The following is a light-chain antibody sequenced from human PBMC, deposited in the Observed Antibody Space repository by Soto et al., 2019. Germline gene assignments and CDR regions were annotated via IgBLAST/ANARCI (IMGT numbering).Light chain of an antibody. CDR1: SSDVGGYNY. CDR3: SSYTSSSTLDV. V-gene: IGLV2-14*01. Sequence: QSALTQPASVSGSPGQSITISCTGTSSDVGGYNYVSWYQQHPGKAPKLMIYDVSIRPSGVSNRFSGSKSGNTASLTISGLQAEGEADYYCSSYTSSSTLDVFGTGTKVTV. CDR2: DVS. J-gene: IGLJ1*01.